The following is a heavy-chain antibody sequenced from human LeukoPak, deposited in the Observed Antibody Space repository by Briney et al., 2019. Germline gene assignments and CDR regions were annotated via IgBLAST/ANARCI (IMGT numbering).Heavy chain of an antibody. D-gene: IGHD7-27*01. V-gene: IGHV3-23*01. CDR3: AKTWGDS. Sequence: GGSLRLSCAASGFTFSSHAMSWVRQAPGKGLEWVSGISYSGDSTYYADSVKSRFTISRDNSRNTLFLQINSLRAEDTAVYYCAKTWGDSWGQGTLVTVSS. J-gene: IGHJ4*02. CDR1: GFTFSSHA. CDR2: ISYSGDST.